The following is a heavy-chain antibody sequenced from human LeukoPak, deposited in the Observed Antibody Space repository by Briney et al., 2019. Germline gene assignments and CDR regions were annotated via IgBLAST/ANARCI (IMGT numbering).Heavy chain of an antibody. D-gene: IGHD3-22*01. V-gene: IGHV3-21*01. Sequence: GGSLRLSCAASGFTFSSYSMNWVRQAPGKGLEWVSSISSSSYIYYADSVKGRFTISRDNAKNSLYLQMNSLRAEDTAVYYCARDLKRRVYYDSSGSDDAFDIWGQGTMVTVSS. CDR1: GFTFSSYS. CDR2: ISSSSYI. CDR3: ARDLKRRVYYDSSGSDDAFDI. J-gene: IGHJ3*02.